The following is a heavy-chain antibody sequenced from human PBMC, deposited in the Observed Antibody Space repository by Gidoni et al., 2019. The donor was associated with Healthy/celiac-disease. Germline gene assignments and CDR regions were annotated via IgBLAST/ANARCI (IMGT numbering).Heavy chain of an antibody. CDR3: ARERVRGVRWFDP. V-gene: IGHV3-20*04. Sequence: EVQLVESGGGVVRPGGSVRLSWADSGCSCDDYGMSWVRQAPGKGLEWVSGINWNGGSTGYADSVKGRFTISRDNAKNSLYLQMNSLRAEDTALYYCARERVRGVRWFDPWGQGTLVTVSS. J-gene: IGHJ5*02. CDR1: GCSCDDYG. CDR2: INWNGGST. D-gene: IGHD3-10*01.